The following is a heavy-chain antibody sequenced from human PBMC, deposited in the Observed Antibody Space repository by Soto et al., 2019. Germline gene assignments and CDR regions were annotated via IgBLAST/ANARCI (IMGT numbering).Heavy chain of an antibody. Sequence: GGSLRLSCAASGFTFTSSAVQWVRQARGQRLEWIGWIVVGSGNTNYAQKFQERVTITRDMSTSTAYMDLSSLRSEDTAVYFCAAAYSGSYPYWGQGTLVTVSS. J-gene: IGHJ4*02. CDR1: GFTFTSSA. V-gene: IGHV1-58*01. CDR3: AAAYSGSYPY. D-gene: IGHD1-26*01. CDR2: IVVGSGNT.